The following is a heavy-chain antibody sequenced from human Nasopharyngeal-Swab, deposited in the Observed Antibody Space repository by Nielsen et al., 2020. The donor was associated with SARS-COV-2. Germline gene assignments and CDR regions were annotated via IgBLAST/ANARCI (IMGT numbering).Heavy chain of an antibody. Sequence: SETLSLTCTVSGGSISSYYWSWIRQPPGKGLEWIGYIHYSGSTNYNPSLKSRVTISVDTSKNQFSLKLSSVTAADTAVYYCGRARDLPYYYYGMDVWGQGTTVTVSS. J-gene: IGHJ6*02. V-gene: IGHV4-59*01. CDR2: IHYSGST. CDR3: GRARDLPYYYYGMDV. D-gene: IGHD3/OR15-3a*01. CDR1: GGSISSYY.